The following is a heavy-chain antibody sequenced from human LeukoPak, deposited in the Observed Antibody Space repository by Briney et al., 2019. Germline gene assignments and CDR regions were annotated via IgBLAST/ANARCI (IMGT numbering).Heavy chain of an antibody. D-gene: IGHD4-17*01. CDR3: ARRGLYGDYLGYMDV. V-gene: IGHV4-59*08. Sequence: PSETLSLTCTVSGDSISSYYWSWIRQPPGKGLEWIGYIYYSGRTNYNPSLKSRVTISVDTSKNQLSLKLSSVTAADTAVYYCARRGLYGDYLGYMDVWGKGTTVTVSS. CDR2: IYYSGRT. CDR1: GDSISSYY. J-gene: IGHJ6*03.